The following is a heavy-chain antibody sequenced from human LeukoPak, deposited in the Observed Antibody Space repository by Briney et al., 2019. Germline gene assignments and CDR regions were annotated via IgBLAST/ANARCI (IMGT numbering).Heavy chain of an antibody. V-gene: IGHV1-18*04. CDR1: GYTFTSYG. J-gene: IGHJ6*04. Sequence: ASVKVSCKASGYTFTSYGISWVLQAPGQGFEWMGWISAYNGNTNYAQKLQGRVTMTTDTSTSTAYMELRSLRSDDTAVYYCARERGYSGSFYYYGMDVWGKGTTVTVSS. CDR2: ISAYNGNT. CDR3: ARERGYSGSFYYYGMDV. D-gene: IGHD5-12*01.